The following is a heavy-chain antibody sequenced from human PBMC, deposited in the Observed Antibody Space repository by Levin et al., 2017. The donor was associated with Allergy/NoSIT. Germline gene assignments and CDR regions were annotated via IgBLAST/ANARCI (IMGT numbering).Heavy chain of an antibody. V-gene: IGHV3-30-3*01. Sequence: GGSLRLSCAASGFTFSSYAMHWVRQAPGKGLEWVAVISYDGSNKYYADSVKGRFTISRDNSKNTLYLQMNSLRAEDTAVYYCAREIAAAGGDAFDIWGQGTMVTVSS. CDR3: AREIAAAGGDAFDI. J-gene: IGHJ3*02. CDR2: ISYDGSNK. D-gene: IGHD6-13*01. CDR1: GFTFSSYA.